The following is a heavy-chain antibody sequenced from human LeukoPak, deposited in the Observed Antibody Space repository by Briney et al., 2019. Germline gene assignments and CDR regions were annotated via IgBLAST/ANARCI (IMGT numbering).Heavy chain of an antibody. V-gene: IGHV4-34*01. CDR2: INHSGST. CDR1: GGSLSGYY. CDR3: ARGRHGYYYYMDV. J-gene: IGHJ6*03. Sequence: PSETLSLTCAVYGGSLSGYYWSWLRQPPGKGLEWIGEINHSGSTNYNPSLKSRVTISVDTSKNQFSLKLSSVTAADTAVYYCARGRHGYYYYMDVWGKGTTVTVSS.